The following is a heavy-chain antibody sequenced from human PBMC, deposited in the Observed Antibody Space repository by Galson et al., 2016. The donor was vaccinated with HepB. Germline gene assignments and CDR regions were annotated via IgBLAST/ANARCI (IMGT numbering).Heavy chain of an antibody. CDR1: GFTFSRFW. CDR3: VNLGTTRT. D-gene: IGHD1-26*01. V-gene: IGHV3-7*01. J-gene: IGHJ5*02. Sequence: SLRLSCAASGFTFSRFWMNWVRQAPGKGLEWVASIKEDASKAFYADSVKGRFTISRNNAKNTLYLQMNNLRAEDTAVYYCVNLGTTRTWGQGTQVTVSS. CDR2: IKEDASKA.